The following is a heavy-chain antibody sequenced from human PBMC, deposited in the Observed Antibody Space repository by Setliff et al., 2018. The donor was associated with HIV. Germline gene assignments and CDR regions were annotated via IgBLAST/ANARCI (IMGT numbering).Heavy chain of an antibody. J-gene: IGHJ4*02. Sequence: GGSLRLSCVASGFTFSSYDMNWVRQAPGKGLEWVSVISGSGVITDYAASVKGRFTISRDNAKNSLFLQMNSLRAEDTAVYYCASIELAATVPVDYWGQGTLVTVSS. CDR3: ASIELAATVPVDY. D-gene: IGHD5-18*01. V-gene: IGHV3-23*01. CDR2: ISGSGVIT. CDR1: GFTFSSYD.